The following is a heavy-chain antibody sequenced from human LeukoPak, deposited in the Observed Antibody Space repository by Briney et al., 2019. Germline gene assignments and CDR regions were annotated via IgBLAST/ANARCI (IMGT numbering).Heavy chain of an antibody. CDR1: GGTFSSYA. J-gene: IGHJ5*02. Sequence: SVKVSCKASGGTFSSYAISWVRQAPGQGLEWMGGIIPIFGTANYAQRFQGRVTITADESTSTAYMELSSLRSEDTAVYYCARDGYCSSTSCPQKGWFDPWGQETLVTVSS. CDR2: IIPIFGTA. CDR3: ARDGYCSSTSCPQKGWFDP. D-gene: IGHD2-2*03. V-gene: IGHV1-69*13.